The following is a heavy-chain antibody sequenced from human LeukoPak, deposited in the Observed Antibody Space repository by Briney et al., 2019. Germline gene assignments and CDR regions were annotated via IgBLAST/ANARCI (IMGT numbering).Heavy chain of an antibody. D-gene: IGHD6-19*01. Sequence: GGSLRLSCAASGFIFSSYAMSWVRQAPGKGLEWVSAISGSGGSTYYADSVKGRFTISRDNSKNTLYLQMNSLRAEDTAVYYCAKETGYSSGWNYMDVWGKGTTVTVSS. CDR1: GFIFSSYA. CDR3: AKETGYSSGWNYMDV. J-gene: IGHJ6*03. V-gene: IGHV3-23*01. CDR2: ISGSGGST.